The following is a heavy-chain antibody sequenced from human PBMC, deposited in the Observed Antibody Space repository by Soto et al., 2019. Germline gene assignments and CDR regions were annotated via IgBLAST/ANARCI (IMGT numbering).Heavy chain of an antibody. CDR2: IYYSGST. D-gene: IGHD1-26*01. CDR3: ARDQWARLGGRVFDY. V-gene: IGHV4-61*01. CDR1: GGSVSSGSYY. Sequence: QVQLQESGPGLVEPSETLSLTCTVSGGSVSSGSYYWSWIRQPPGKGLEWIGYIYYSGSTNYNPSLKSRVTISVDTSKNQFSLKLSSVTAADTAVYYCARDQWARLGGRVFDYWGQGTLVTVSS. J-gene: IGHJ4*02.